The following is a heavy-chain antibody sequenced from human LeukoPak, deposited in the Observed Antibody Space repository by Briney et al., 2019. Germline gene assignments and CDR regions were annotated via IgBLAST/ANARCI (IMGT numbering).Heavy chain of an antibody. CDR3: GKTTTGYSSGRYPGWPVDY. CDR1: GFTFNSYA. Sequence: GGSLRLSCAASGFTFNSYAMYWVRQAPGKGLEWVSGTFGSGGSAHYADSVKGRFTISRDNSKNTVYLQMDSLRVEDTAVYYCGKTTTGYSSGRYPGWPVDYWGQGTLVTVSS. CDR2: TFGSGGSA. V-gene: IGHV3-23*01. D-gene: IGHD6-19*01. J-gene: IGHJ4*02.